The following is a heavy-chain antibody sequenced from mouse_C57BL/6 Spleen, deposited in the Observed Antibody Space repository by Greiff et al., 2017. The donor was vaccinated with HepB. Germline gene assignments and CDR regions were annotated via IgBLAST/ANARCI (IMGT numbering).Heavy chain of an antibody. D-gene: IGHD1-1*01. CDR2: IDPANGNT. CDR1: GFNIKNTY. Sequence: VQLQQSVAELVRPGASVKLSCTASGFNIKNTYMHWVKQRPEQGLEWIGRIDPANGNTKYAPKFQGKATITADTSSNTAYLQLSSLTSEDTAIYYCARPTTVVAKGWYFDVWGTGTTVTVSS. J-gene: IGHJ1*03. V-gene: IGHV14-3*01. CDR3: ARPTTVVAKGWYFDV.